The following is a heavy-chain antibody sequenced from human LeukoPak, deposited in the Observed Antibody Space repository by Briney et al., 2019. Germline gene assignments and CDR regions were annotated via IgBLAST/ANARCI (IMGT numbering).Heavy chain of an antibody. J-gene: IGHJ4*02. D-gene: IGHD1/OR15-1a*01. CDR3: ASEQANGSY. Sequence: SETLSLTCAVYGGSFSGYYWSWIRQPPGKGLEWIGEINHSGSTNYNPSLKSRVTISVDTSKNQFSLKLSSVTAADTAVYYCASEQANGSYWGQGTLVTVPS. CDR2: INHSGST. CDR1: GGSFSGYY. V-gene: IGHV4-34*01.